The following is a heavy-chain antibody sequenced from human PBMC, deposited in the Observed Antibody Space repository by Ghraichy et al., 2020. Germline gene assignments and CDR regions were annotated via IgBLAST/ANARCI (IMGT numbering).Heavy chain of an antibody. J-gene: IGHJ4*02. Sequence: GGSLRLSCSASGFTFSSYAMHWVRQAPGKGLEYVSAISSNGGSTYYADSVKGRFTISRDNSKNTLYLQMSSLRAEDTAVYYCVRSVTHHGGKIYYFDYWGQGTLVTVSS. CDR3: VRSVTHHGGKIYYFDY. D-gene: IGHD4-17*01. CDR1: GFTFSSYA. V-gene: IGHV3-64D*06. CDR2: ISSNGGST.